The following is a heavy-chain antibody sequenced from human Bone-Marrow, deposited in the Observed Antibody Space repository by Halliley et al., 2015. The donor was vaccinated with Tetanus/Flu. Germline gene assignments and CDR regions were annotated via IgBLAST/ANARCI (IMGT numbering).Heavy chain of an antibody. J-gene: IGHJ4*02. CDR3: ARDTSTTGPRNALAF. D-gene: IGHD1-1*01. Sequence: SSVSAGSTYIHYAAPVRGRFTIPRDNAKNSLYLQMDSLRVDGTAVYYCARDTSTTGPRNALAFWGQGTLVTVSS. V-gene: IGHV3-21*01. CDR2: VSAGSTYI.